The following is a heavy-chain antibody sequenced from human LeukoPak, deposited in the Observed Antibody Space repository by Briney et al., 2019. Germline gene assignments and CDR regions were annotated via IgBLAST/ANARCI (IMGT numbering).Heavy chain of an antibody. J-gene: IGHJ2*01. D-gene: IGHD3-10*01. Sequence: SETLSLTWTVSGGSINSDSYYWGWIRQPPGKGLEWIGSIYYSGTPYYNPSLSSRVTISVDTSKNQFSLKLSSVTAADTAVYYCAREDFYGSGTYPWYFDLWGRGTLVSVSS. V-gene: IGHV4-39*02. CDR2: IYYSGTP. CDR1: GGSINSDSYY. CDR3: AREDFYGSGTYPWYFDL.